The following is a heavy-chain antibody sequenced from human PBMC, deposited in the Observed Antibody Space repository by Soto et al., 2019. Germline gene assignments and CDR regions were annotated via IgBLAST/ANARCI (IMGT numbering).Heavy chain of an antibody. V-gene: IGHV1-18*01. CDR2: ISAYNGNT. CDR1: GYTFTSXX. J-gene: IGHJ4*02. Sequence: QVQLVQSGAEVKKPGASVKVSCKASGYTFTSXXXXXXXXXXXXXLEWMGWISAYNGNTNYAQKLQGRVTMTTDTSTSTAYMELRXXRSDDTAVYYCARAQSSTYYFDYWGQGTLVTVSS. D-gene: IGHD6-13*01. CDR3: ARAQSSTYYFDY.